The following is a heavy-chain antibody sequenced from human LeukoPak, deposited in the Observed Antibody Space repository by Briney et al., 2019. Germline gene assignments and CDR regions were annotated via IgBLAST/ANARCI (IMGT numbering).Heavy chain of an antibody. J-gene: IGHJ4*02. D-gene: IGHD3-22*01. CDR1: GYTLTELS. CDR3: ATGPLGTTYYYDSSGYGRGLGY. CDR2: FDPEDGET. Sequence: ASVKVSCTVSGYTLTELSMHWVRQAPGKGLEWMGGFDPEDGETIYAQKFQGRVTMTEDTSTDTAYMELSSLRSEDTAVYYCATGPLGTTYYYDSSGYGRGLGYWGQGTLVTVSS. V-gene: IGHV1-24*01.